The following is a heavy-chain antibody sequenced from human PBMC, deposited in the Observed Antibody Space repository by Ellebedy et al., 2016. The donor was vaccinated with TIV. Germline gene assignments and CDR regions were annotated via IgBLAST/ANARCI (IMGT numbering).Heavy chain of an antibody. V-gene: IGHV4-30-4*01. CDR3: ARDRREMAISWYFDL. J-gene: IGHJ2*01. CDR1: GGSISSGDYY. D-gene: IGHD5-24*01. CDR2: IYYSGST. Sequence: SETLSLTXTVSGGSISSGDYYWSWIRQPPGKGLEWIGYIYYSGSTYYNPSLKSRVTISVDTSKNQFSLKLSSVTAADTAVYYCARDRREMAISWYFDLWGRGTLVSVSS.